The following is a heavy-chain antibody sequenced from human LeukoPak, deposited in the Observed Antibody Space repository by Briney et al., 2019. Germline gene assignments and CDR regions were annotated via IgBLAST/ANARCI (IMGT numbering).Heavy chain of an antibody. Sequence: SQTLSLTCAVSGGSISSGGYSWSWIRQPPGKGLEWIGYIYHSGSTYYNPSLKSRVTISVDRSKNQFSLKLSSVTAADTAVYYCARDRARYSGRTYYYYGMDVWGQGTTVTVSS. D-gene: IGHD5-12*01. CDR2: IYHSGST. CDR1: GGSISSGGYS. J-gene: IGHJ6*02. CDR3: ARDRARYSGRTYYYYGMDV. V-gene: IGHV4-30-2*01.